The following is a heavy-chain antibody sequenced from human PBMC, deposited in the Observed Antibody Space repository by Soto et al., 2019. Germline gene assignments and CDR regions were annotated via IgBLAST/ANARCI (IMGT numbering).Heavy chain of an antibody. D-gene: IGHD3-3*01. CDR2: ISAYNGNT. CDR1: GYTFTSYG. Sequence: ASVKVSCKASGYTFTSYGISWVRQAPGQGLEWMGWISAYNGNTNHAQKLQGRVTMTTDTSTSTAYMELRSLRSDDTAVYYCARGDAYYDFWSGYYLGSYFDYWGQGTLVTVSS. V-gene: IGHV1-18*01. CDR3: ARGDAYYDFWSGYYLGSYFDY. J-gene: IGHJ4*02.